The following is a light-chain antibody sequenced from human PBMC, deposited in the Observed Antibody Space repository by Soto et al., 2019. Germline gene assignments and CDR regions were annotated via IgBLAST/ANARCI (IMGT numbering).Light chain of an antibody. CDR3: QQSADLPLT. Sequence: DIPMTQSPSSLSASVGDSATITCQASQDLGYYLNWTQVKPGKAPQLLIFDASFVETGVPSRFSGHRSGTSFSVTISSLQPEDCATYSGQQSADLPLTFGGGTKVQIK. V-gene: IGKV1-33*01. J-gene: IGKJ4*01. CDR2: DAS. CDR1: QDLGYY.